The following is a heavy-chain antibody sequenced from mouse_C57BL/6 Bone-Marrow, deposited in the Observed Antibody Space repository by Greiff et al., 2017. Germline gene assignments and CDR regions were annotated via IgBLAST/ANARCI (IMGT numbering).Heavy chain of an antibody. V-gene: IGHV5-16*01. CDR1: GFTFSDYY. Sequence: EVQRVESEGGLVQPGSSMKLSCTASGFTFSDYYMAWVRQVPEKGLEWVANINYDGSSTYYLDSLKSRFIISRDNAKNILYLQMSSLKSEDTATYYCAGGYYGSSNWYFDVWGTGTTVTVSS. D-gene: IGHD1-1*01. CDR3: AGGYYGSSNWYFDV. J-gene: IGHJ1*03. CDR2: INYDGSST.